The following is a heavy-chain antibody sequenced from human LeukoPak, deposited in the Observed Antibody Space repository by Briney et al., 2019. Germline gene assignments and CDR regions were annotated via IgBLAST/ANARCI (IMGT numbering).Heavy chain of an antibody. CDR3: ARDPKYGVVWFDP. Sequence: GGSLRLSCAASGFTFSSYSMNWVRQAPGKGLEWVSSISSSSSYIYYADSVKGRFTISRDNAKNSLYLQMNSLRAEDTAVYYCARDPKYGVVWFDPWGQGTLVTVSS. J-gene: IGHJ5*02. CDR1: GFTFSSYS. V-gene: IGHV3-21*01. D-gene: IGHD4-17*01. CDR2: ISSSSSYI.